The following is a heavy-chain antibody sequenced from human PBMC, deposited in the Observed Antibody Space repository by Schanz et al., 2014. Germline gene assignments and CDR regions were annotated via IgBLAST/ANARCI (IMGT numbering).Heavy chain of an antibody. CDR2: ISTSGST. CDR3: ATWRGDDSGGHGXXXY. J-gene: IGHJ4*02. D-gene: IGHD3-22*01. Sequence: QVQLQESGPGLVKPSETLSLTCTVSGGSMSSFYWNWIRQPAGKGLEWIGRISTSGSTNYNPSLGGRVSRSIGTYKXXXSLRLSSLTAADXXXXXXATWRGDDSGGHGXXXYWGQGALXXVSS. V-gene: IGHV4-4*07. CDR1: GGSMSSFY.